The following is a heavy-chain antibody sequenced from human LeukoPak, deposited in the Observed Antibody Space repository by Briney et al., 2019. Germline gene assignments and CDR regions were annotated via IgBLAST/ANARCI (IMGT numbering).Heavy chain of an antibody. CDR3: ARRLRQNLFDP. CDR2: IYYSGSS. Sequence: SDTLSLTCTVSGVSISSGYWRWIRLPPGKGLEWVGYIYYSGSSNYNPSLKSRVTMSVDTSKNQFSLKLTSVTAADTAVYYCARRLRQNLFDPWGQGTLVTVSS. V-gene: IGHV4-59*08. J-gene: IGHJ5*02. D-gene: IGHD4-17*01. CDR1: GVSISSGY.